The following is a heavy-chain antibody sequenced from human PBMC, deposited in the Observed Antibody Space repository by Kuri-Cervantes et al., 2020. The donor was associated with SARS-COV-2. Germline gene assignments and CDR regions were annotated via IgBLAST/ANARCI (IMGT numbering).Heavy chain of an antibody. V-gene: IGHV3-21*01. CDR3: ARQVVRGVIRWFDP. Sequence: GESLKISCAASGFNFISYSMNWVRQAPGKGLEWVSSISSASSYIYYGDSVKGRFTISRDNAKNSLYLQMNSLRAEDTAVYYCARQVVRGVIRWFDPWGQGTLVTVSS. D-gene: IGHD3-10*01. CDR1: GFNFISYS. CDR2: ISSASSYI. J-gene: IGHJ5*02.